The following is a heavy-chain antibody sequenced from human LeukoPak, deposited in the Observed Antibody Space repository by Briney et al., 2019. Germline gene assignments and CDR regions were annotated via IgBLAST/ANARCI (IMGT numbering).Heavy chain of an antibody. D-gene: IGHD6-19*01. CDR2: LYIDGNT. CDR3: AGDQWLALQH. Sequence: PGGSLRLSCAASGFTFSSYSMNWVRQAPGKGLEWVSVLYIDGNTYYADSVKGRFTISRDNSKNTLYLQMSSLRAEDTAVYYCAGDQWLALQHWGQGTLVTVSS. CDR1: GFTFSSYS. J-gene: IGHJ1*01. V-gene: IGHV3-53*01.